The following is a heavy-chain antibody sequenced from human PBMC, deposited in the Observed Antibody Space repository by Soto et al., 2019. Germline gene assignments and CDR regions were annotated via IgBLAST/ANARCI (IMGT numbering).Heavy chain of an antibody. CDR1: GFIFSDSA. CDR3: ARPSDSADYDWFFDL. Sequence: GGSLRLSCAASGFIFSDSAIHWVRQASGKGLEWIGRIRNKVNSYATIYAASVKGRFTISRDDSENTAYLQMNSLKTEDTAVYYCARPSDSADYDWFFDLWGRGTLVTVSS. V-gene: IGHV3-73*01. CDR2: IRNKVNSYAT. D-gene: IGHD4-17*01. J-gene: IGHJ2*01.